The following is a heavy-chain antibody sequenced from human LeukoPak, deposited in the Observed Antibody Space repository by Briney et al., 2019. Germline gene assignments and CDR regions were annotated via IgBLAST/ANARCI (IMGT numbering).Heavy chain of an antibody. CDR1: GGSISSYY. V-gene: IGHV4-59*12. D-gene: IGHD2-2*01. CDR2: IYYSGST. J-gene: IGHJ4*02. CDR3: ARGFYCSSTSCGDY. Sequence: SETLSLTCTVSGGSISSYYWSWIRQPPGKGLEWIGYIYYSGSTNYNPSLKSRVTISVDKSKNQFSLKLSSVTAADTAVYYCARGFYCSSTSCGDYWGQGTLVTVSS.